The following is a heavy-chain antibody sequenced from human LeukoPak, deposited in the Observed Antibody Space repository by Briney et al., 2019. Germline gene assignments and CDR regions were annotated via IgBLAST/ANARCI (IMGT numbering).Heavy chain of an antibody. J-gene: IGHJ4*02. CDR1: GFTFSSYA. CDR3: AKVADYPRGYSGYDQGYY. D-gene: IGHD5-12*01. V-gene: IGHV3-23*01. CDR2: ISGSGGST. Sequence: GGSLRLSCAASGFTFSSYAMSWVRQAPGKGLEWVSAISGSGGSTYYADSVKGRFTISRDNSKNTLYLQMNSLRAEDTAVYYCAKVADYPRGYSGYDQGYYWGQGTLVTVSS.